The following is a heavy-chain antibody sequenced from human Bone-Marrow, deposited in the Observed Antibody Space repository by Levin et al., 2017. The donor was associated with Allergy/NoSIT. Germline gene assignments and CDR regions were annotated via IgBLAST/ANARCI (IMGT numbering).Heavy chain of an antibody. Sequence: PGESLKISCRTSGYTVTDYYFHWVRQAPGQGFEWMGWTNPKTGATDYAQKFQGRVTMTSDTSIRTTYMELKSLRSDDTAVYYCSTDTYERSGSYLWYNGMDVWGQGTTVTVSS. D-gene: IGHD3-22*01. J-gene: IGHJ6*02. CDR3: STDTYERSGSYLWYNGMDV. V-gene: IGHV1-2*02. CDR2: TNPKTGAT. CDR1: GYTVTDYY.